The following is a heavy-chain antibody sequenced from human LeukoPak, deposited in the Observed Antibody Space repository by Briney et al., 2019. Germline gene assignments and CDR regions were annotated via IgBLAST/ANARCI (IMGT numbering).Heavy chain of an antibody. J-gene: IGHJ4*02. CDR3: ASEGTAYYFDY. V-gene: IGHV3-9*01. D-gene: IGHD1-1*01. CDR1: GFTFDDYA. Sequence: GRSLRLSCAASGFTFDDYAMHWVRQAPGKGLEWVSGISWNSGSIGYADSVKGRFTISRDNAKNSLYLQMNSLRAEDTAVYYCASEGTAYYFDYWGQGTLVTVSS. CDR2: ISWNSGSI.